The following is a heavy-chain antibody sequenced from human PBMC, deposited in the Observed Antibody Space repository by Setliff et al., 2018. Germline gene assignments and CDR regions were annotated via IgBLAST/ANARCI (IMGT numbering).Heavy chain of an antibody. CDR2: MKEDGSEK. Sequence: PGGSLRLSCAASGFTFSSYWMTWVRQAPGKGLEWVANMKEDGSEKYYVDSVRGRFTTSRDNAKNSLYLQMNSLRAEDTAVYYCARGVTGLDYWGQGTLVTVSS. V-gene: IGHV3-7*01. CDR1: GFTFSSYW. J-gene: IGHJ4*02. CDR3: ARGVTGLDY. D-gene: IGHD2-21*02.